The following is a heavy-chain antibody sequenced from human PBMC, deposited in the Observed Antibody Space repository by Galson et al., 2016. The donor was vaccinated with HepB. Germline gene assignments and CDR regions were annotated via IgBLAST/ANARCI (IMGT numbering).Heavy chain of an antibody. Sequence: SVKVSCKASGSTFTNYYMHWVRQAHGQGLEWMGIIKPSGDITIYAQKFQGRVTMTRDTSTSTDYMELSSLRSEDTAIYYCARDQRHYYDSSGSRPYDWGQGTLVTVSS. CDR2: IKPSGDIT. CDR3: ARDQRHYYDSSGSRPYD. V-gene: IGHV1-46*01. J-gene: IGHJ4*02. CDR1: GSTFTNYY. D-gene: IGHD3-22*01.